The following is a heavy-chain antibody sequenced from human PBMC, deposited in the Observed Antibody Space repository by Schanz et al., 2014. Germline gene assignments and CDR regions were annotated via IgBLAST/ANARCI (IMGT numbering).Heavy chain of an antibody. J-gene: IGHJ4*02. CDR1: GLTFSTYS. Sequence: EVQLVESGGGLAQPGGSLRLSCAASGLTFSTYSMNWVRQAPGKGLEWISYISSTGTTIHYADSVKGRFTISRDNAKNSLYLQMNTLRDEDTAVYYCARDRPSGYALDFWGQGTLVTVSS. CDR3: ARDRPSGYALDF. D-gene: IGHD5-12*01. V-gene: IGHV3-48*02. CDR2: ISSTGTTI.